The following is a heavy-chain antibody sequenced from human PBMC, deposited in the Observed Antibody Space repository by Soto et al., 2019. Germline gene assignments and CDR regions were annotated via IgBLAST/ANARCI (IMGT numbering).Heavy chain of an antibody. CDR2: IYYSGST. J-gene: IGHJ5*02. CDR1: GGSISSGGYY. V-gene: IGHV4-31*03. D-gene: IGHD1-26*01. Sequence: SETLSLTCTVSGGSISSGGYYWSWIRQHPGKGLEWIGYIYYSGSTHYNPSLKSRVTISVDTSKNQFSLKLSSVTAADTAVYYCARVPVSRLAGEHDWFDPWGQGTLVTVSS. CDR3: ARVPVSRLAGEHDWFDP.